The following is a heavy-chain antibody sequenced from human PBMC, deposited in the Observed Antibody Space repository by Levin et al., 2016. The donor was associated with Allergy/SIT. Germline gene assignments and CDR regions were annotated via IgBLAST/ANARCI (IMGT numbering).Heavy chain of an antibody. CDR3: ARDKKIDFWSGYLDY. CDR2: ISSSGSII. V-gene: IGHV3-11*01. Sequence: RQAPGKGLEWVSYISSSGSIIYYADYVKGRFTISRDNAKNSLYLQMNSLRAEDTAVYYCARDKKIDFWSGYLDYWGQGTLVTVSS. J-gene: IGHJ4*02. D-gene: IGHD3-3*01.